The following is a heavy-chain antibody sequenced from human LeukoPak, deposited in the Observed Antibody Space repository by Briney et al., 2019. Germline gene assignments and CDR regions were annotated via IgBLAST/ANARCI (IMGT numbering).Heavy chain of an antibody. V-gene: IGHV3-21*01. CDR3: AKDIRYSGYDDYFDY. J-gene: IGHJ4*02. CDR1: GFTFSGSW. CDR2: ISSSSNYI. Sequence: GGSLRLSCAASGFTFSGSWMSWVRQAPGKGLEWVSSISSSSNYIYYADSVKGRFSISRDNAKNSLYLQMNSLRAEDTAVYYCAKDIRYSGYDDYFDYWGQGTLVAVSS. D-gene: IGHD5-12*01.